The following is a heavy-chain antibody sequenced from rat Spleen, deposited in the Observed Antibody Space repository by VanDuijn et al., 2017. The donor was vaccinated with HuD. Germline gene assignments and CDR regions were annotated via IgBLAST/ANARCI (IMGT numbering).Heavy chain of an antibody. CDR1: GFSLTNYH. Sequence: QVQLKESGPGLVQPSQTLSLTCTVSGFSLTNYHVSWVRQPPGKGLEWMGIMWNDGDTSYDSVLKSRLSISRDTSKSQVFLKMSSLQTEDTATYYCVRDGGFDYWGQGVMVTVSS. CDR3: VRDGGFDY. V-gene: IGHV2-32*01. J-gene: IGHJ2*01. CDR2: MWNDGDT.